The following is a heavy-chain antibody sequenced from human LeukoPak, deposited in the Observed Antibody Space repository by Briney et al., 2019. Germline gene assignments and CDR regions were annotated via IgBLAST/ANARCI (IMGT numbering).Heavy chain of an antibody. CDR1: GGSISSSSYY. D-gene: IGHD6-19*01. Sequence: SSETLSLTCTVSGGSISSSSYYWGWIRQPPGKGLEWIGSIYYSGSTYYNPSLKSRVTISVDTSKNQFSLKLSSVTAADTAVYYCARAGIAVAGWFDYWGQGTLVTVSS. J-gene: IGHJ4*02. CDR3: ARAGIAVAGWFDY. V-gene: IGHV4-39*07. CDR2: IYYSGST.